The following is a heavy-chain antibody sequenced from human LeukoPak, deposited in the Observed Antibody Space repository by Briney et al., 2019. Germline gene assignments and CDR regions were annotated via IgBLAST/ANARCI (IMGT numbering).Heavy chain of an antibody. CDR3: ARDAYDSSGYSFDY. J-gene: IGHJ4*02. Sequence: SETLSLTCAVYGGSFSGYYWSWIRQPPGKGLEWIGEINHSGSTNYNPSLKSRVTISVDTSKNQFSLKLSSVTAADTAVYYCARDAYDSSGYSFDYWGQGTLVTVSS. CDR2: INHSGST. D-gene: IGHD3-22*01. CDR1: GGSFSGYY. V-gene: IGHV4-34*01.